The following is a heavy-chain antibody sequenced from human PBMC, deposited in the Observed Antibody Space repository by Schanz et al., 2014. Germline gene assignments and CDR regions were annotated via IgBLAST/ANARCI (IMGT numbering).Heavy chain of an antibody. D-gene: IGHD2-2*01. J-gene: IGHJ5*02. Sequence: QVQLQESGPGLVKPSETLSLTCTVSGGSISSFYWSWIRQPAGKGLEWIGRIYTNGSTKYNPSLKSRVTMSVDTSKNQFSLKLSSVTAGDTAVYYCARGGYCSRTSCYFKGGWFDPWGQGTLVTVSS. CDR3: ARGGYCSRTSCYFKGGWFDP. V-gene: IGHV4-4*07. CDR1: GGSISSFY. CDR2: IYTNGST.